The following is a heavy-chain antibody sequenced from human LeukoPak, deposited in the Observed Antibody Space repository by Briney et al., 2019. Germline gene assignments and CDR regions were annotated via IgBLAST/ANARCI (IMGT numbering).Heavy chain of an antibody. CDR3: ARDHGYYYDSSSAFDI. D-gene: IGHD3-22*01. CDR2: TYYRSKWYN. V-gene: IGHV6-1*01. CDR1: GDSVSSNSAA. Sequence: SQTLSLTCDISGDSVSSNSAAWNWIRQSPLRGLEWLGRTYYRSKWYNDYAVSVKSRITINPDTSKNQFSLQLNSVTPEDTAVYYCARDHGYYYDSSSAFDIWGQGTMVTVSS. J-gene: IGHJ3*02.